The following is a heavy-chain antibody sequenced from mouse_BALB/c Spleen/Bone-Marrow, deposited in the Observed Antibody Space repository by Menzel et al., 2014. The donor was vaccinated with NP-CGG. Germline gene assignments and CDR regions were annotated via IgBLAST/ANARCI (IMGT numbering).Heavy chain of an antibody. CDR2: INPDSSTI. V-gene: IGHV4-1*02. CDR3: ARLYWYFDV. J-gene: IGHJ1*01. Sequence: EVQGVESGGGLVQPGGSLKLSCAASGFDFSRYWMSWVRQAPGEGLEWIGEINPDSSTINYTPSLKDKFIISRDNAKNTLYLQMSKVRSEDTALYYCARLYWYFDVWGAGTTVTVSS. CDR1: GFDFSRYW.